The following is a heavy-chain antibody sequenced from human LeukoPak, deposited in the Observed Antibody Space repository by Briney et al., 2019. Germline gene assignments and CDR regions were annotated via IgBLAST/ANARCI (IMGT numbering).Heavy chain of an antibody. J-gene: IGHJ4*02. V-gene: IGHV4-59*08. D-gene: IGHD6-13*01. Sequence: PSETLSLTCTVSGGSIRSYYWSWIRQPPGKGLEWIGYIHYTGSTNYNPSLKSRVTISVDTSKNQFSLQLSTVTATDTAVYFCARHSSSWYPDYWGQGTLVTVSS. CDR3: ARHSSSWYPDY. CDR2: IHYTGST. CDR1: GGSIRSYY.